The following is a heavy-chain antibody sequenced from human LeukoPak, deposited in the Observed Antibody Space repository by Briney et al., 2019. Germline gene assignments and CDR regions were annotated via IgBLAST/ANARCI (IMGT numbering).Heavy chain of an antibody. V-gene: IGHV1-46*01. CDR2: INPSGGST. D-gene: IGHD2-2*01. J-gene: IGHJ4*02. CDR3: ARDPKGYCSSTSCSNPFWYFDY. CDR1: GYTFTSYY. Sequence: ASVKVSCTASGYTFTSYYMHWVRQAPGQGLGWMGIINPSGGSTSYAQKFQGRVTMTRDTSTSTVYMELSSLRSEDMAVYYCARDPKGYCSSTSCSNPFWYFDYWGQGTLVTVSS.